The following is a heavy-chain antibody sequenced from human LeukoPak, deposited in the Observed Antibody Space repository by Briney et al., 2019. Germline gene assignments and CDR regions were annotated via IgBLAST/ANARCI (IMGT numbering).Heavy chain of an antibody. J-gene: IGHJ4*02. CDR1: GYTYTTHD. CDR2: MSPNSGDT. CDR3: VRTPPNWGYDY. Sequence: ASVKVSCKASGYTYTTHDINWVRQATGQGLEWLGWMSPNSGDTGYAQKFQGRVTMTSDSSISTAYMELSSLRSEDTAIYYCVRTPPNWGYDYWGQGTLVTVSS. V-gene: IGHV1-8*01. D-gene: IGHD7-27*01.